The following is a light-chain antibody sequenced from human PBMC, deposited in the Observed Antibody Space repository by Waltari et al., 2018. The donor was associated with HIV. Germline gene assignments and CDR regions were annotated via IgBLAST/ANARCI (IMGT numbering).Light chain of an antibody. J-gene: IGKJ1*01. CDR3: QQFKSYPWT. CDR2: KAS. CDR1: QSISSW. Sequence: DIQMTQSPSTLSASIGDRVTITCRASQSISSWLAWYQQKPGKAPKVLIYKASSLQSGVPSRFSGSGSGTEFTLTITSLQPDDFATYHCQQFKSYPWTFGQGTKVEMK. V-gene: IGKV1-5*03.